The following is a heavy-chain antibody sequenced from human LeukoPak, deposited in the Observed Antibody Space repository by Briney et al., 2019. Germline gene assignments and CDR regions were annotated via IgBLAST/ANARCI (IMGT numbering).Heavy chain of an antibody. CDR1: GFTFSSYA. V-gene: IGHV3-64D*06. Sequence: GGSLRLSCSASGFTFSSYAMHWVRQAPGKGLEYVSAISSNGGSTYYADSVKGRFTISRDNSKNTLYLQMSSLRAEDTAVYYCVKGDIVVVVAAGFDYWGQGTLVTVSS. CDR3: VKGDIVVVVAAGFDY. CDR2: ISSNGGST. J-gene: IGHJ4*02. D-gene: IGHD2-15*01.